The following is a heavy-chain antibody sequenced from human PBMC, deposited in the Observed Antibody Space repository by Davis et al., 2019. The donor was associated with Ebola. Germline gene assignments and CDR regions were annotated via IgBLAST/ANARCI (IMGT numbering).Heavy chain of an antibody. J-gene: IGHJ4*02. CDR2: ITGSGGAT. Sequence: GGSLRLSCAASGFTFSAYSMTWVRRAPGRGLEWVSVITGSGGATYYADSVKGRFTISRDNSKNTLHLQMNSLRAEDTAVYYCAKGTILRFLEWLLHWGQGTLVTVSS. D-gene: IGHD3-3*01. CDR3: AKGTILRFLEWLLH. V-gene: IGHV3-23*01. CDR1: GFTFSAYS.